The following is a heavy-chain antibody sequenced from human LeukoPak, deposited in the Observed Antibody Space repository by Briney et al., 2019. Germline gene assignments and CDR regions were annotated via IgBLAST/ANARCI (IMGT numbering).Heavy chain of an antibody. CDR3: ARDPSITMVRGVPNDY. D-gene: IGHD3-10*01. CDR1: GYTFTGYY. J-gene: IGHJ4*02. Sequence: VGSVKVSCKASGYTFTGYYMHWVRQAPGQGLEWMGWINPNSGGTNYAQKFQGRVTMTRDTSISTAYMELSRLRSDDTAVYYCARDPSITMVRGVPNDYWGQGTLVTVSS. CDR2: INPNSGGT. V-gene: IGHV1-2*02.